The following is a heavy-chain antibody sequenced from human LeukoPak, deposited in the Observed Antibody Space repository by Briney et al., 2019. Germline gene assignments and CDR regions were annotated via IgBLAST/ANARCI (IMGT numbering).Heavy chain of an antibody. J-gene: IGHJ4*02. V-gene: IGHV3-21*05. D-gene: IGHD3-9*01. CDR1: GFTFKSFV. CDR3: ARFDGGFDS. Sequence: GGSLRLSCAASGFTFKSFVMGWVRQAPGRGLEWVSYISKRSGHIYHTDSVEGRFTTSRDNANDSVYLQMNNLRVEDTAIYFCARFDGGFDSWGQGTPVTVSS. CDR2: ISKRSGHI.